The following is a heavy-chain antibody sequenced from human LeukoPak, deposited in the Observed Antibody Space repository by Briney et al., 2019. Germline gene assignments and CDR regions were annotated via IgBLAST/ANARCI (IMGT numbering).Heavy chain of an antibody. D-gene: IGHD6-13*01. J-gene: IGHJ4*02. Sequence: SETLSLTCTLSGGSLTSYYWSWIRHPPGEGLGWIGYIYYSGSTNYNPSLKSRVTISVDTSKNQFSLKLSSVTAADTAVYYCASPGISSSWDKFGVDYWGQGTLVTVSS. CDR1: GGSLTSYY. CDR2: IYYSGST. V-gene: IGHV4-59*08. CDR3: ASPGISSSWDKFGVDY.